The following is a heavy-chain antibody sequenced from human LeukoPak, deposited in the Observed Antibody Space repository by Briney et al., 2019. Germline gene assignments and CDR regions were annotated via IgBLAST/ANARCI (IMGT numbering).Heavy chain of an antibody. CDR3: AREQAYSSGWLDY. J-gene: IGHJ4*02. D-gene: IGHD6-19*01. V-gene: IGHV4-4*02. CDR1: GDSISSSNW. Sequence: PSETLSLTCAVSGDSISSSNWWSWVRQPPGKGLEWIGEIYHSGSTNYNPSLKSRVTISVDKSKNQFSLKLSSVTAADTAVYYCAREQAYSSGWLDYWGQGTLVTVSS. CDR2: IYHSGST.